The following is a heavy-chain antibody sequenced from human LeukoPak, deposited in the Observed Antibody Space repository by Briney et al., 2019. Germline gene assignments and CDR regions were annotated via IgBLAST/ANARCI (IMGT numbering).Heavy chain of an antibody. CDR3: TGGTAYSGYGGY. V-gene: IGHV3-53*01. J-gene: IGHJ4*02. D-gene: IGHD6-25*01. Sequence: GGSLRLSCAASGFSVRSNYVNWVRQAPGKGLEWVSVIHTGGNTNYADSVKGRFTVSRDNSQNTIYLHMNSLRAEDTAVYYCTGGTAYSGYGGYWGQGTLVTVSS. CDR1: GFSVRSNY. CDR2: IHTGGNT.